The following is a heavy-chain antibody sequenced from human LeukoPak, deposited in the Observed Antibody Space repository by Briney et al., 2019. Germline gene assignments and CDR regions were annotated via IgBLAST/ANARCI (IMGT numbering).Heavy chain of an antibody. V-gene: IGHV3-23*01. CDR1: GFTFSSYG. CDR2: ISGTGIST. J-gene: IGHJ4*02. CDR3: AKDTGSGYDYFSYYFDY. Sequence: GGSLRLSCVVSGFTFSSYGMSWVRQAPGKGLEWVSVISGTGISTYYADSVKGRFTISRDNSKNTLYLHMNSLRAEDTAAYYCAKDTGSGYDYFSYYFDYWGQGTLVTVSS. D-gene: IGHD5-12*01.